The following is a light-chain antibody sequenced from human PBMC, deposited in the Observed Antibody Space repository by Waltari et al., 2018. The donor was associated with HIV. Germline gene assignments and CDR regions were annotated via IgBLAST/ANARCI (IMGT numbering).Light chain of an antibody. CDR1: SSDVGGYNF. Sequence: QSALTQPASVSGSPGQSITISCTGTSSDVGGYNFVSWYQQYPGKAPKLLIVEVSKRPSGVSYRLAGSNSANPASLTISGLRAEDEADYYCISYTTSSTPYVLGTGTTVTVL. CDR2: EVS. CDR3: ISYTTSSTPYV. V-gene: IGLV2-14*01. J-gene: IGLJ1*01.